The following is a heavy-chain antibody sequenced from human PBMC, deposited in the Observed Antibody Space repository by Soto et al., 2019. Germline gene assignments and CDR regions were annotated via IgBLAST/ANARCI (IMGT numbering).Heavy chain of an antibody. V-gene: IGHV3-23*01. Sequence: VQLLDSGGGLVRPVGSLRLSCAASGFTFNNYAMSWVRQAPGKGLEWVSSISASGGSTNYADSVKGRFTISRDNSENTVYLQMNSLRAEDTAVYYCVKTRLAGGFDYWGQGSLVTVSS. CDR1: GFTFNNYA. D-gene: IGHD3-16*01. CDR3: VKTRLAGGFDY. J-gene: IGHJ4*02. CDR2: ISASGGST.